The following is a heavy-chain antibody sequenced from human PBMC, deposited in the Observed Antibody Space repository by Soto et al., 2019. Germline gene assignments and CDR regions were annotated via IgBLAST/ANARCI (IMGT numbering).Heavy chain of an antibody. V-gene: IGHV1-46*01. D-gene: IGHD2-15*01. Sequence: ASVKVSCKASGYTFSSQYMNWVRQAPGQGLEWMGIINPSGGSTSSAQKFQGRLTLTRDISTSTFYMELSSLRSEDTAVYYCARDGDCSGGSCSTNYWFDPWGQGTLVTVS. CDR1: GYTFSSQY. CDR2: INPSGGST. J-gene: IGHJ5*02. CDR3: ARDGDCSGGSCSTNYWFDP.